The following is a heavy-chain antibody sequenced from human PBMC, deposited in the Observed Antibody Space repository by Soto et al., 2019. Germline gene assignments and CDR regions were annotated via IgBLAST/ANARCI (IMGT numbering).Heavy chain of an antibody. V-gene: IGHV3-23*01. CDR1: GVTFASYA. J-gene: IGHJ4*02. CDR2: ISGSGGST. CDR3: AKGGNDILTGYTEGPFDY. D-gene: IGHD3-9*01. Sequence: PGGSLRLSCAASGVTFASYAMTWVRQVPGKGLEWVSAISGSGGSTYYADSVKGRFTISRDNSKNTLYLQMNSLRAEDTAVYYCAKGGNDILTGYTEGPFDYWGQGTLVTVSS.